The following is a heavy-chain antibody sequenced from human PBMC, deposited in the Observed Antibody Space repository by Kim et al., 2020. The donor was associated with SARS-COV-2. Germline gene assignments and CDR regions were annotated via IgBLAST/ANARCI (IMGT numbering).Heavy chain of an antibody. CDR2: ISYDGSNK. Sequence: GGSLRLSCAASGFTFSSYGMHWVRQAPGKGLEWVAVISYDGSNKYYADSVKGRFTISRDNSKNTLYLQMNSLRAEDTAVYYCAKSIGSGSYYVRDDYWGQGTLVTVSS. V-gene: IGHV3-30*18. D-gene: IGHD3-10*01. CDR1: GFTFSSYG. CDR3: AKSIGSGSYYVRDDY. J-gene: IGHJ4*02.